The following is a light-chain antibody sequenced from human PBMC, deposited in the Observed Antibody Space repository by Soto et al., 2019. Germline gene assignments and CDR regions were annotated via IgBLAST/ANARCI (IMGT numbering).Light chain of an antibody. CDR3: SSYAASNNFYFV. CDR1: SSDVGGYNY. Sequence: QSALTQPPSASGSPGQSVTISCTGTSSDVGGYNYVSWYQQYPGRAPKLMIYEVTKRPSGVPDRFSGSKSGNTASLNVSGLHADDEADYYCSSYAASNNFYFVFGGGTKVTVL. CDR2: EVT. V-gene: IGLV2-8*01. J-gene: IGLJ3*02.